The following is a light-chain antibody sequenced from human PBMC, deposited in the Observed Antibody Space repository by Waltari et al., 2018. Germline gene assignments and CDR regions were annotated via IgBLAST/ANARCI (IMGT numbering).Light chain of an antibody. CDR3: QQTTSFPLT. CDR2: WAS. Sequence: DIVMTQSPDSLGVSLGERATINCKSSQSLLFSSNNKNYLAWYQQRPGQPPKLLIYWASTRESGVPDRFTGSGSGTDFTLTISSLQPEDSATYYCQQTTSFPLTFGGGTKVEIK. J-gene: IGKJ4*01. V-gene: IGKV4-1*01. CDR1: QSLLFSSNNKNY.